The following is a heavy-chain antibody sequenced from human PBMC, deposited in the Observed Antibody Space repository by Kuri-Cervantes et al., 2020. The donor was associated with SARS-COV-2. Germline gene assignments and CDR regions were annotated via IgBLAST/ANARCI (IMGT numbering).Heavy chain of an antibody. J-gene: IGHJ6*02. CDR3: ARGGLRVRGVIPYYYGMDV. Sequence: SETLSLTCAVYGGSFSGYYWSWIRQPPGKGLEWIGYICYSGSTNYNPSLKSRVTVSVDASKNQFSLKLSSVTAADTAVYYCARGGLRVRGVIPYYYGMDVWGQGTTVTVSS. V-gene: IGHV4-34*01. CDR1: GGSFSGYY. CDR2: ICYSGST. D-gene: IGHD3-10*01.